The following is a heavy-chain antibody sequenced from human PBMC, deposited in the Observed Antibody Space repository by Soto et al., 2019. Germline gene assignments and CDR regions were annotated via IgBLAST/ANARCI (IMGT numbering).Heavy chain of an antibody. CDR3: ARGRDTSGYYYGPFDY. Sequence: EVQLVESGGGLVQPGGSLRLSCAASRFTFSGYEMNWVRQAPGKGLEWVSCISGSSATIYYADSVKGRFTISRDNAKNSLFLEMNSLRAEDTAVYYCARGRDTSGYYYGPFDYWGQGTLVTVSS. D-gene: IGHD3-22*01. CDR2: ISGSSATI. CDR1: RFTFSGYE. J-gene: IGHJ4*02. V-gene: IGHV3-48*03.